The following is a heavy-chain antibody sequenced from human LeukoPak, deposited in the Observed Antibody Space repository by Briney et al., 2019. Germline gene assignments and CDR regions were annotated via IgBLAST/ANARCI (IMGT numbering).Heavy chain of an antibody. CDR3: ARCKTYGSGSYYYYGMDV. Sequence: SGGSLRLSCAASEFTVSSNYMTWVRQAPGKGLEWVSVIYSGGTTYYADSVKGRFTISRDNSKNTLYLQMNSLRAEDTAVYYCARCKTYGSGSYYYYGMDVWGQGTTVTVSS. CDR2: IYSGGTT. D-gene: IGHD3-10*01. V-gene: IGHV3-53*01. CDR1: EFTVSSNY. J-gene: IGHJ6*02.